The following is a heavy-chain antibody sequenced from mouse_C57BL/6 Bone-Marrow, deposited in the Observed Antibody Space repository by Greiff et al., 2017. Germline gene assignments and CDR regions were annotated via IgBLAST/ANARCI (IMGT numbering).Heavy chain of an antibody. CDR1: GYTFTGYW. J-gene: IGHJ2*01. CDR3: ARSPLNYYGSRYYFDY. Sequence: QVQLQQSGAELMKPGASVKLSCKATGYTFTGYWIEWVKQRPGHGLEWIGEILPGSGSTNYNEKFKGKATFTADTSSNTAYMQLSSLTTADSALYYCARSPLNYYGSRYYFDYWGQGTTLTVSS. CDR2: ILPGSGST. V-gene: IGHV1-9*01. D-gene: IGHD1-1*01.